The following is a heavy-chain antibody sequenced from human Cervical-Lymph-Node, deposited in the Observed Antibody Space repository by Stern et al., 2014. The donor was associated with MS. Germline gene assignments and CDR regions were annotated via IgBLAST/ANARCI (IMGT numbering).Heavy chain of an antibody. D-gene: IGHD6-13*01. J-gene: IGHJ6*02. CDR2: INHSGST. CDR1: GGSFSGYY. Sequence: QVQLQQWGAGLLKPSETLSLTCAVYGGSFSGYYWSWIRQPPGKGLEWIGGINHSGSTNYNPSLKRRATITVDTSKNQFPRKLSSVTAADTAVYYCARGYSSSWYYYYGMDVWGQGTTVTVSS. CDR3: ARGYSSSWYYYYGMDV. V-gene: IGHV4-34*01.